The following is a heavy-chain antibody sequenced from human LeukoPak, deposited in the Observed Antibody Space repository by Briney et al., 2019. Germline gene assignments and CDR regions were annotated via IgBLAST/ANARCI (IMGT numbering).Heavy chain of an antibody. D-gene: IGHD6-13*01. CDR3: ARDHGSKSSSHLTDAFDI. CDR2: INPNSGGT. CDR1: GYTFTGYY. Sequence: GASVKVSCKASGYTFTGYYMHWVRQAPGQGLEWMGWINPNSGGTNYAQKFQGWVTMTRDTSISTAYMELSRLRSDDTAVYYCARDHGSKSSSHLTDAFDIWGQGTMVTVSS. V-gene: IGHV1-2*04. J-gene: IGHJ3*02.